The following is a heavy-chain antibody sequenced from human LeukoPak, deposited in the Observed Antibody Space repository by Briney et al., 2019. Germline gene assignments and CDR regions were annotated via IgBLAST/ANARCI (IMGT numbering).Heavy chain of an antibody. J-gene: IGHJ6*03. Sequence: SQTLSLTCTVSGDSINSDNYYWSWIRQHPGKGLEWIGYIYYRGSTYYNPSLKSRVTISVDTSENQFSLKLISMTAADTAVYYCARTPDNHFYYMDVWGKGTTVTVSS. CDR1: GDSINSDNYY. D-gene: IGHD3-22*01. V-gene: IGHV4-31*03. CDR2: IYYRGST. CDR3: ARTPDNHFYYMDV.